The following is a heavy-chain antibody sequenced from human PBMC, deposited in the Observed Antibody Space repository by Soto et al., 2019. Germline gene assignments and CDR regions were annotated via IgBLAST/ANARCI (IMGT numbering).Heavy chain of an antibody. CDR1: SGSISTYY. CDR2: IYYSGNT. J-gene: IGHJ4*02. Sequence: SETLSLTCTVSSGSISTYYWSWIRQPPGKELEWIGYIYYSGNTNFNPSLQSRVTISVDTSKNQFSLRLSSVTAADTAVYYCARRRDFFDYWGQGTLVTVSS. CDR3: ARRRDFFDY. V-gene: IGHV4-59*08. D-gene: IGHD3-10*01.